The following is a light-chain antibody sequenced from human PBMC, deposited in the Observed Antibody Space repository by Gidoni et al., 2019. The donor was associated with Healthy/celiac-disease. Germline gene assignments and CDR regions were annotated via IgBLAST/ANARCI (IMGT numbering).Light chain of an antibody. CDR2: GNS. V-gene: IGLV1-40*01. CDR1: SSNIGAGYD. J-gene: IGLJ2*01. CDR3: QSYDSSLSAVV. Sequence: QSVLTQPPSVSGAPGQRVTIYCTGSSSNIGAGYDVHWYQQLPGTAPNLLIYGNSNRPSGVPDRFSGSKSGTSASLAITGLQAEDEADYYCQSYDSSLSAVVFGGGTKLTVL.